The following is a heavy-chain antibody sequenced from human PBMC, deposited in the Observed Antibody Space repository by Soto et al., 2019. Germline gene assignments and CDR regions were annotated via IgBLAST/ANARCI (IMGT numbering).Heavy chain of an antibody. Sequence: PGGSLRLSCAASGFTFSSYWMSWVRQAPGQGLEWVANIKQDGSEKYYVDSVKGRFTISRDNAKNSLYLQMNSLRAEDTAVYYCARVRIAAADLTFFDYWGQGTLVTVSS. D-gene: IGHD6-13*01. V-gene: IGHV3-7*03. CDR3: ARVRIAAADLTFFDY. CDR2: IKQDGSEK. CDR1: GFTFSSYW. J-gene: IGHJ4*02.